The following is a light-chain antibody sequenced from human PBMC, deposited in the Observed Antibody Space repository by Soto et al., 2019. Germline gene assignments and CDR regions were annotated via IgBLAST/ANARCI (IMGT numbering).Light chain of an antibody. CDR2: EVS. CDR1: STDVGGYNY. J-gene: IGLJ1*01. Sequence: QCVRTKPLAASGSPGQSVTISCTGTSTDVGGYNYVSWYQQHPGKAPKLMIYEVSKRPSGVPDRFSGSKSGNTASLTVSGLQAEDEADYYCSSYAGSNNFDVFGTGTKVTVL. CDR3: SSYAGSNNFDV. V-gene: IGLV2-8*01.